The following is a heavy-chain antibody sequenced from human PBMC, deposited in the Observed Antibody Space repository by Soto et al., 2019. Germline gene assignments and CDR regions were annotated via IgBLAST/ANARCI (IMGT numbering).Heavy chain of an antibody. D-gene: IGHD2-2*01. CDR1: GGSISSGGYY. V-gene: IGHV4-31*03. CDR2: IYYSGST. Sequence: QVQLQESGPGLVKPSQTLSLTCTVSGGSISSGGYYWSWIRQHPGKGLEWIGYIYYSGSTYYNPSRKSRVTISVDTSKNQFSQKLSSVTAADTAVYYCERSSTSANYFDYWGQGTLVTVSS. CDR3: ERSSTSANYFDY. J-gene: IGHJ4*02.